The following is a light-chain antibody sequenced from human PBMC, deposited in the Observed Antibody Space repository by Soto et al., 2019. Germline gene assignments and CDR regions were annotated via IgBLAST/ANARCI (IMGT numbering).Light chain of an antibody. CDR2: LNSDGSH. Sequence: QPVLTQPPSASASLGASVKLTCTLSSGHNSYAIAWHQQQPEKGPRYLMKLNSDGSHSKGDGIPDRFSGSSSGAGRYLTISSLQSEDEADYYCQTWSTDIRVFGGGTQLTVL. J-gene: IGLJ7*01. CDR3: QTWSTDIRV. V-gene: IGLV4-69*01. CDR1: SGHNSYA.